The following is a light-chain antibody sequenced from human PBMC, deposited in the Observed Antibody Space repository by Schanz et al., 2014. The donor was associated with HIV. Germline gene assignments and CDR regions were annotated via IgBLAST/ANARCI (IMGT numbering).Light chain of an antibody. CDR3: SSYTSSSTPLV. CDR2: DVS. CDR1: SSDVGSYNL. V-gene: IGLV2-14*02. J-gene: IGLJ3*02. Sequence: QSALTQPASVSGSPGQSITISCTGTSSDVGSYNLVSWYQQHPGKAPKVMIYDVSNRPSGVSNRFSGSKSGNTASLTISGLQAEDEADYYCSSYTSSSTPLVFGGGTKLTVL.